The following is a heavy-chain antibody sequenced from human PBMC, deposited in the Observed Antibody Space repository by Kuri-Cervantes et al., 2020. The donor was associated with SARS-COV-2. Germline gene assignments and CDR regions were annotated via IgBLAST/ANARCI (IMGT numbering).Heavy chain of an antibody. D-gene: IGHD4/OR15-4a*01. Sequence: SQTLSLTCAVYGGSFSGYYWSWIRQPPGKGLEWIGEINHSGSTNYNPSPKSRVTISVDTSKNQFSLKLSSVTAAGTAVYYCARDPNANHNNWFDPWGQGTLVTVSS. CDR3: ARDPNANHNNWFDP. V-gene: IGHV4-34*01. CDR1: GGSFSGYY. J-gene: IGHJ5*02. CDR2: INHSGST.